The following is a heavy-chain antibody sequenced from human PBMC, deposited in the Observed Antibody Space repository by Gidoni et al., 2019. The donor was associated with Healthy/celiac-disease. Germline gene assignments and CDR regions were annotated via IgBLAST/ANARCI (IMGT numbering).Heavy chain of an antibody. D-gene: IGHD2-15*01. CDR1: GFTCSSHS. CDR3: ARDHGPVVAATPGWFDP. J-gene: IGHJ5*02. V-gene: IGHV3-21*01. CDR2: ISSSSSYI. Sequence: EVQLVESGGGLVKPGGSLRLSWAASGFTCSSHSMNWVRPAPGKGLEWVSSISSSSSYIYYADSMKCLFTISRDNAKNSLYLQMNSLRAEDTAVYYCARDHGPVVAATPGWFDPWGQGTLVTVSS.